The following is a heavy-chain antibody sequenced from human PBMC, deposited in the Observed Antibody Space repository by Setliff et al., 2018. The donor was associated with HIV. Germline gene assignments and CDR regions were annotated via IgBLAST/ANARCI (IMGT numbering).Heavy chain of an antibody. CDR2: IYYSGYYKA. J-gene: IGHJ3*01. V-gene: IGHV4-30-4*01. Sequence: ASETLSLTCSVSGASINNGDYYWSWIRQSPGEGLEWIGYIYYSGYYKAYYDSNPALKSRFSASVDTSRNQFSLELQSMTAADTAMYYCARAISFDLPSGLKGTFDVWGLGTMVTVSS. CDR3: ARAISFDLPSGLKGTFDV. D-gene: IGHD3-16*01. CDR1: GASINNGDYY.